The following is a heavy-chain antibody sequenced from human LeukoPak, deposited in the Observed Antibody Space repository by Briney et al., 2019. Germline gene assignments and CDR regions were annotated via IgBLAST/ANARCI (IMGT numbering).Heavy chain of an antibody. D-gene: IGHD3-10*01. Sequence: GGSLRLSCAASGFTFSSYAMSWVRQAPGKGLEWVSGISGRGDIAYYTDSVKGRFTISRDNSKNTLYLQMNSLRADDTALYYCARRQTGFGNFDYWGQGTLVTVSS. CDR2: ISGRGDIA. CDR1: GFTFSSYA. CDR3: ARRQTGFGNFDY. J-gene: IGHJ4*02. V-gene: IGHV3-23*01.